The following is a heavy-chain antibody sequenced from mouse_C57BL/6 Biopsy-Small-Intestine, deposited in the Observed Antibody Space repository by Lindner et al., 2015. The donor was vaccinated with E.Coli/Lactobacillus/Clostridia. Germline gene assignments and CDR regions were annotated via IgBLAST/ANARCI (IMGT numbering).Heavy chain of an antibody. V-gene: IGHV5-17*01. CDR3: ARPFYYALDF. J-gene: IGHJ4*01. CDR2: INSGSNTI. Sequence: VQLQESWGGLVEPGGSRKLSCTASGFTFSDYGMHWVRQAPEKGLEWVAYINSGSNTIYYADTVKGRFNISRDNAKSTLFLQMTSLRSDDTAMYYCARPFYYALDFWGQGTSVTVSS. CDR1: GFTFSDYG.